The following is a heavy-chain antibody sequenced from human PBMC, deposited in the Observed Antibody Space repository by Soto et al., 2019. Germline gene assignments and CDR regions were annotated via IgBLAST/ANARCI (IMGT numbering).Heavy chain of an antibody. V-gene: IGHV3-66*01. CDR2: LYSGGTT. CDR1: GFTVSSNY. D-gene: IGHD4-17*01. Sequence: GGSLRLSCAASGFTVSSNYMSWVRQAPGKGLEWVSVLYSGGTTNYADSVKGRFSISRDNSKNTLYLQMNSLRADDTAVYYCARDNPAHGDPMDVWGKGTTVTVSS. J-gene: IGHJ6*03. CDR3: ARDNPAHGDPMDV.